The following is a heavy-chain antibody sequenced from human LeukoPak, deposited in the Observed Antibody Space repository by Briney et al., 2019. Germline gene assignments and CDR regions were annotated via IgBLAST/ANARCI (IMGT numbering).Heavy chain of an antibody. V-gene: IGHV3-53*01. D-gene: IGHD1-26*01. CDR3: ARGGSYLSAFDI. Sequence: GGSLRLSCAASGFAVSSNYMSWVRQAPGKGLEWVSIIYSGGSTFYADSVKGRFTISRDNSKNTLYLQMNSLRAEDTAVYYCARGGSYLSAFDIWGQGTMVTVSS. CDR2: IYSGGST. J-gene: IGHJ3*02. CDR1: GFAVSSNY.